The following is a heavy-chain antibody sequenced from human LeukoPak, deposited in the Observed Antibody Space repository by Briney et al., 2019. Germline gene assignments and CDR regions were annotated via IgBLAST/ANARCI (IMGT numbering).Heavy chain of an antibody. CDR2: ISSSGSTI. Sequence: GGSLRLSCAASGFTFSSYEMNWVRRAPGKGLEWVSYISSSGSTIYYADSVKGRFTISRDNAKNSLYLQMNSLRAEDTAVYYCARGDSSSYAFDIWGQGTMVTVSS. CDR1: GFTFSSYE. J-gene: IGHJ3*02. CDR3: ARGDSSSYAFDI. D-gene: IGHD6-13*01. V-gene: IGHV3-48*03.